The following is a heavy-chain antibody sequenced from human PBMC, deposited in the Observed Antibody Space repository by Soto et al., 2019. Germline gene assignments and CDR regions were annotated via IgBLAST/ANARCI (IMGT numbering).Heavy chain of an antibody. D-gene: IGHD6-13*01. Sequence: PSETLSLTCAVSGGSISSGGYSWSCIRQPPGKGLEWIGYIYHSGSTYYNPSLKSRVTISVDRSKNQFSLKLSSVTAADTAVYYCARGPRTGVKAAAGTRWFDPWGQGTLVTVS. V-gene: IGHV4-30-2*01. CDR1: GGSISSGGYS. CDR3: ARGPRTGVKAAAGTRWFDP. CDR2: IYHSGST. J-gene: IGHJ5*02.